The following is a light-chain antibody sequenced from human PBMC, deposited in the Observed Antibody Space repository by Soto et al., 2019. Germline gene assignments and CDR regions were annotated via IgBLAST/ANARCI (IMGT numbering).Light chain of an antibody. V-gene: IGLV2-14*01. CDR1: SRDVGGYNY. CDR2: EVS. J-gene: IGLJ3*02. CDR3: HAYTTTGSLWV. Sequence: QSALTQPASVSGSLGQSITISCTGTSRDVGGYNYVSWYQHHPGKGPKVLIYEVSYRPSGVSDRCSGSKSGNTASLTISGLQPEDEAHYYCHAYTTTGSLWVFGGGTKLTV.